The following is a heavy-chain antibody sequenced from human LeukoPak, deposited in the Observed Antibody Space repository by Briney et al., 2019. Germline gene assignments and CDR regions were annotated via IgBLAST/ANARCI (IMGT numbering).Heavy chain of an antibody. CDR3: ASTAYYYDSSGDY. CDR1: GFTFSSYS. Sequence: GGSLRLSCVASGFTFSSYSMNWVRQAPGKGLEWVSSISSSSSYIYYADSVKGRFTISRDNAKNSLYLQMNSLRAEDTAVYYCASTAYYYDSSGDYWGQGTLVTVSS. D-gene: IGHD3-22*01. J-gene: IGHJ4*02. CDR2: ISSSSSYI. V-gene: IGHV3-21*01.